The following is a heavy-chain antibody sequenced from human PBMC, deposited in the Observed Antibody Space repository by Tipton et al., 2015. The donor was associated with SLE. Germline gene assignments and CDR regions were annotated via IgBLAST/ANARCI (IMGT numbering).Heavy chain of an antibody. Sequence: TLSLTCTVSGGSISSSSHYWGWIRQPPGKGLEWIGSIYYSGSTYYNPSFKSRVTISVDTSKNQFSLKLSSVTAADTAVYYCAGLSSMVRRAQGWFDPWGQGTLVTVSS. CDR3: AGLSSMVRRAQGWFDP. CDR2: IYYSGST. D-gene: IGHD3-10*01. CDR1: GGSISSSSHY. J-gene: IGHJ5*02. V-gene: IGHV4-39*01.